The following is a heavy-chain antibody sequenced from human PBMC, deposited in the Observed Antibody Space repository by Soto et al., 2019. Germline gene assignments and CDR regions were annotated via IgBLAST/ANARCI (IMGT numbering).Heavy chain of an antibody. CDR1: GYTFTDYF. J-gene: IGHJ5*02. CDR3: ARVTLKAGNWFDP. Sequence: ASVKVSCKASGYTFTDYFIHWVRQAPGQGFEWMGWINPNSRGTNYAPKFQGRVTMTRDTSNSTAYMELRGLRSGDTAVYYCARVTLKAGNWFDPWGQGTLVTVSS. V-gene: IGHV1-2*02. CDR2: INPNSRGT.